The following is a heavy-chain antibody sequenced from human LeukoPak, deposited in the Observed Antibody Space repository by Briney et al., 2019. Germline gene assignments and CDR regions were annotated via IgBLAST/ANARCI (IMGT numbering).Heavy chain of an antibody. CDR2: INHSGST. CDR1: GGSFSGYY. V-gene: IGHV4-34*01. CDR3: ARDTKANFDY. D-gene: IGHD2-8*01. J-gene: IGHJ4*02. Sequence: SETLSLTCAVYGGSFSGYYWSWIRQPPGKGLEWIGEINHSGSTNYNPSLKSRVTISVDKSKNQLSLKLSSVTAADTAVYYCARDTKANFDYWGQGTLVTVSS.